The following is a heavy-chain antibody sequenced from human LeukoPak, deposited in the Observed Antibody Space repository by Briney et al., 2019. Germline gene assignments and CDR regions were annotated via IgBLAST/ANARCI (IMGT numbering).Heavy chain of an antibody. Sequence: GGSLTLSCAASGFTFSNAWMSWVRQAPGKGLEWVGRIKSKTDGGTTDYAAPVKGRFTISRDDSKNTLYLQMNSLKTEDTAVYYCTTGSASYYGMDVWGQGTTVTVSS. CDR3: TTGSASYYGMDV. V-gene: IGHV3-15*01. CDR1: GFTFSNAW. CDR2: IKSKTDGGTT. J-gene: IGHJ6*02.